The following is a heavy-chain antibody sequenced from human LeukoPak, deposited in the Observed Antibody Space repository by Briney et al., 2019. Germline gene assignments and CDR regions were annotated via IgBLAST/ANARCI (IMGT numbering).Heavy chain of an antibody. Sequence: GGSLRLSCAASGFTFSSYAMHWVRQAPGKGLEWVAVISYDGSNKYYADSVKGRFTISRDNSKNTLYLQMNSLRAEDTAVYYCASVAYDSSVEGHGCTAPLDYWGQGILVTVSS. D-gene: IGHD3-22*01. CDR2: ISYDGSNK. V-gene: IGHV3-30-3*01. CDR1: GFTFSSYA. J-gene: IGHJ4*02. CDR3: ASVAYDSSVEGHGCTAPLDY.